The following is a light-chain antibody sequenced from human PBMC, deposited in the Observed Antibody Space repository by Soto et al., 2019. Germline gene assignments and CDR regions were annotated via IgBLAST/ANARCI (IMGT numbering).Light chain of an antibody. Sequence: QSVVSQPASVSGSPGQSMTISCAGTSGDIGSYNRVSWYQQHPGKAPKLIIYEVTDRPSGVSNRFSGSKSGNTASLTISGLQAEDEAEYYCSSYTNINTRACVFGTGTKVTVL. CDR3: SSYTNINTRACV. CDR1: SGDIGSYNR. CDR2: EVT. V-gene: IGLV2-14*01. J-gene: IGLJ1*01.